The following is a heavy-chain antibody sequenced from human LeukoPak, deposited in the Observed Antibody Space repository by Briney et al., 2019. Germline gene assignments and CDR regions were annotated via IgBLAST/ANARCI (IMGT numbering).Heavy chain of an antibody. V-gene: IGHV4-30-2*01. CDR1: GGSISSGGYS. D-gene: IGHD4-4*01. CDR3: ARDDYSNYGWFDP. Sequence: SETLSLTCAVPGGSISSGGYSWSWIRQPPGKGLEWIGYIYHSGSTYYNPSLKSRVTISVDRSKNQFSLKLSSVTAADTAVYYCARDDYSNYGWFDPWGQGTLVTVSS. CDR2: IYHSGST. J-gene: IGHJ5*02.